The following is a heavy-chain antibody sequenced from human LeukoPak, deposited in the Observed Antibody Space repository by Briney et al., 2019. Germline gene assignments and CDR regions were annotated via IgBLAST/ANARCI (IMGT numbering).Heavy chain of an antibody. CDR3: ARDGVGPAAICMYDY. D-gene: IGHD2-2*01. CDR2: ISAYNGNT. CDR1: GYTFTSYG. Sequence: GASVKVSCKASGYTFTSYGISWVRQAPGQGLEWMGWISAYNGNTNYAQKLQGRVTMTTDTSTSTAYVELRSLRSDDTAVYYCARDGVGPAAICMYDYWGQGTLVTVSS. V-gene: IGHV1-18*01. J-gene: IGHJ4*02.